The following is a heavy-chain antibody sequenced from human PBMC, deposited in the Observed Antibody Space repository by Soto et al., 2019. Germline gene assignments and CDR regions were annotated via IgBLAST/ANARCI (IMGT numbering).Heavy chain of an antibody. Sequence: QVQLVQSGAEVKKPGSSVKVSCKASGGTFSSYAISWVRQAPGQGLEWMGGIIPIFGTANYAHKFQGRVTITADESTSTDYMELISLRSEDTAVYYWARVDDSSGYFQSYWFDPWGQGTLVTVSS. CDR2: IIPIFGTA. V-gene: IGHV1-69*01. J-gene: IGHJ5*02. CDR3: ARVDDSSGYFQSYWFDP. CDR1: GGTFSSYA. D-gene: IGHD3-22*01.